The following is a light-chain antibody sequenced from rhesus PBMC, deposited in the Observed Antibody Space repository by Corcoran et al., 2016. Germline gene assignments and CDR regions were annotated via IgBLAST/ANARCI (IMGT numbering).Light chain of an antibody. J-gene: IGLJ1*01. CDR3: LVSYSGAYI. CDR2: NTQ. V-gene: IGLV7-76*01. Sequence: QAVVTQEPSLTASSRGTIPLTCDSSTGAVSSGNYPHWFQQKPGQAPRGLIYNTQNKHSWTPDRFSGSLAGGKVALTLSGAQPEDEAEYFCLVSYSGAYIFGAGTRLTVL. CDR1: TGAVSSGNY.